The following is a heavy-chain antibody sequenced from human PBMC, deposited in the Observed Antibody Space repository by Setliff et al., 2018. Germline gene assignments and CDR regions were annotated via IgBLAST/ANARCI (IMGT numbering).Heavy chain of an antibody. CDR3: AKEYVVNSFVSNSHQHYGLDV. J-gene: IGHJ6*02. D-gene: IGHD2-21*01. Sequence: SETLSLTCTVSGASLSSGSYYWSWIRQSAGKGLEWIGHIYTNGATSYSPSLKSRVSISADTSKNVLSLRLKSVAAADTAVYYCAKEYVVNSFVSNSHQHYGLDVWGQGTTVTVSS. CDR1: GASLSSGSYY. CDR2: IYTNGAT. V-gene: IGHV4-61*09.